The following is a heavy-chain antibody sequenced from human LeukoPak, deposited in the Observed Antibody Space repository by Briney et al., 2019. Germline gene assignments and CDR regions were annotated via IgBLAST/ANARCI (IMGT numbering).Heavy chain of an antibody. CDR1: GLTFSSYS. J-gene: IGHJ4*02. CDR3: ARGLAGAGGSPHDY. D-gene: IGHD3-10*01. Sequence: PGRPLRPSRAASGLTFSSYSMNSVRQAPGKGLEWVSSISSSSSYIYYADSVKGRFTISRDNAKNSLYLQMNSLRAEDTAVYYCARGLAGAGGSPHDYWGQGTLVTVSS. CDR2: ISSSSSYI. V-gene: IGHV3-21*01.